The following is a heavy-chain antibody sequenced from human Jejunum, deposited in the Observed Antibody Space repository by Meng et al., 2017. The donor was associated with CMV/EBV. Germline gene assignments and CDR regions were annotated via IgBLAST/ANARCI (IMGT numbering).Heavy chain of an antibody. CDR1: GYPLSTYH. CDR2: INPTNGGT. Sequence: CKASGYPLSTYHMHWLRQAPGQGLEWMGVINPTNGGTDYAQQFQGRVTMTTDTSTNTVYLELSSLTSDDTAVYYCARVLVAGRAEYHYWGQGTLVTVSS. V-gene: IGHV1-46*01. CDR3: ARVLVAGRAEYHY. J-gene: IGHJ4*02. D-gene: IGHD6-19*01.